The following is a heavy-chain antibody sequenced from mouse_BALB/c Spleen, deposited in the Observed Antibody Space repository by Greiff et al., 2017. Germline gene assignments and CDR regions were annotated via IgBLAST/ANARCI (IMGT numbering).Heavy chain of an antibody. Sequence: VQLQQSGAELVRPGASVKLSCKASGYTFTSYYMYWVKQRPGQGLEWIGEINPSNGGTNFNEKFKGKATLTVDKSSSTAYMQLSSLTSEDSAVYYCTRRGYFDYWGQGTTLTVSS. J-gene: IGHJ2*01. CDR2: INPSNGGT. V-gene: IGHV1S81*02. CDR1: GYTFTSYY. CDR3: TRRGYFDY.